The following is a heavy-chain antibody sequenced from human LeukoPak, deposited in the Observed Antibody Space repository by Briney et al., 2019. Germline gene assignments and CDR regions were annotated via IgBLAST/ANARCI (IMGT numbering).Heavy chain of an antibody. V-gene: IGHV3-21*01. D-gene: IGHD5-18*01. CDR3: ARDQTPRGYSYGQIDY. J-gene: IGHJ4*02. CDR1: GFTFSSYS. CDR2: ISSGSSYI. Sequence: GGSLRLSCAASGFTFSSYSMNWVRQAPGKGLEWVSSISSGSSYIFYADSLKGRFTISRDNAKNSLYLQMNSLRAEDTAVYYCARDQTPRGYSYGQIDYWGQGTLVTVSS.